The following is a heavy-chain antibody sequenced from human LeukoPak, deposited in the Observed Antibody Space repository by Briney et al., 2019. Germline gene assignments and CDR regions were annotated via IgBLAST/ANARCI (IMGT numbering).Heavy chain of an antibody. Sequence: SETLSLTCTASGGSIRSYYWSWIRQPPGKGLEWIGYIYTSGSTNYNPSLKSRVTISVDTSKNQFSLKLSSVTAADTAFYYCASRGGAALGFDYWGQGTLVTVSS. V-gene: IGHV4-4*09. CDR3: ASRGGAALGFDY. CDR2: IYTSGST. CDR1: GGSIRSYY. D-gene: IGHD6-6*01. J-gene: IGHJ4*02.